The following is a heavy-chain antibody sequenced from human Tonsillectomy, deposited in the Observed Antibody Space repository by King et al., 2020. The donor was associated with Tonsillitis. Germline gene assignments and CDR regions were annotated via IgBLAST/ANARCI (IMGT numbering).Heavy chain of an antibody. CDR3: AQTSISCPFDY. D-gene: IGHD3-3*02. CDR1: GFSLTTSGVG. Sequence: ITLKESGPTLVKPTQTLTLTCTFSGFSLTTSGVGVGWIRQSPGTALEWLALIYWDDDKRYSPSLKSRLTITKDTSKNQVVLTMTNMHPVDTATYYCAQTSISCPFDYWGQGTLVTFPS. CDR2: IYWDDDK. J-gene: IGHJ4*02. V-gene: IGHV2-5*02.